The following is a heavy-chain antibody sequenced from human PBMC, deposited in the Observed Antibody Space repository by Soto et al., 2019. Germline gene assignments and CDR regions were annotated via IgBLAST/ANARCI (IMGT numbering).Heavy chain of an antibody. CDR2: IYPGDSDT. CDR1: GYSFTSYW. CDR3: ARHLERYNWNFWDAFDI. Sequence: PGESLKISCKGSGYSFTSYWIGWVRQMPGKGLEWMGIIYPGDSDTRYSPSFQGQVTISADKSISTAYLQWSSLKASDTAMYYCARHLERYNWNFWDAFDIWGQGTMVTVS. D-gene: IGHD1-7*01. J-gene: IGHJ3*02. V-gene: IGHV5-51*01.